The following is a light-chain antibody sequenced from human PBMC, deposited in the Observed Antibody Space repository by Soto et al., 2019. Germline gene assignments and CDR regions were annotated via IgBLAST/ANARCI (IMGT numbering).Light chain of an antibody. CDR2: AAS. Sequence: DIQMTQSPSSLSASVGDRVTITCRASQSISSYLNWYQQKPGKAPKLLIYAASSLQSGVPSRFSGSGSGTDFTLTISSLQREDFASYYCQQSYNTPTFGQGTRLEIK. V-gene: IGKV1-39*01. J-gene: IGKJ5*01. CDR3: QQSYNTPT. CDR1: QSISSY.